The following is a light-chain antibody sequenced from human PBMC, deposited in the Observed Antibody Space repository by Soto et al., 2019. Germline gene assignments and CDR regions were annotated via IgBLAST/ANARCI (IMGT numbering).Light chain of an antibody. CDR1: QGISNY. Sequence: IQMTQSPSSLSASVGDRVTITCRASQGISNYLAWYQQKPGKVPKLLIYDASSLESGVPSRFSGSGSGTDFSLTISSLQPEDFATYFCQQYNSHSPWTFGLGTKVEIK. CDR2: DAS. CDR3: QQYNSHSPWT. V-gene: IGKV1-13*02. J-gene: IGKJ1*01.